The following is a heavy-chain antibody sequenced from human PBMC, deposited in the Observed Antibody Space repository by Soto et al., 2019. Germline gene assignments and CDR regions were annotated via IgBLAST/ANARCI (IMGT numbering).Heavy chain of an antibody. Sequence: EVQLVESGGGLVKPGGSLRLSCAASGFTFSSYSMNWVRQAPGKGLEWVSSISSSSSYIYYADSVKGRFTISRDNAKNSLYLQMNSLRAEDTAVYYCASWVNTLPPTANFDYWGQGTLVTVSS. CDR1: GFTFSSYS. CDR3: ASWVNTLPPTANFDY. CDR2: ISSSSSYI. J-gene: IGHJ4*02. D-gene: IGHD4-17*01. V-gene: IGHV3-21*01.